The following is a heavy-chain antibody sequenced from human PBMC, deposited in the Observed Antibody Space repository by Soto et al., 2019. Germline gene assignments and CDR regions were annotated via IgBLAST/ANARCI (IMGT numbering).Heavy chain of an antibody. Sequence: GGSLRLSCAASGFTFSSYGMHWVRQAPGKGLEWVAVISYDGSNKYYADSVKGRFTISRDNSKNTLYLQMNSLRAEDTAVYYCAKLALGKWSDPRRDHEYFQHWGQGTLVTVSS. J-gene: IGHJ1*01. D-gene: IGHD2-8*01. CDR2: ISYDGSNK. CDR3: AKLALGKWSDPRRDHEYFQH. CDR1: GFTFSSYG. V-gene: IGHV3-30*18.